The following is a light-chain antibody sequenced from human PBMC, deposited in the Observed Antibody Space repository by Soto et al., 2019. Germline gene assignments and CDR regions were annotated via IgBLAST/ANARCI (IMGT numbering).Light chain of an antibody. Sequence: DIQMTQSPSTLSASVGDRVTITCRASQSISTWLAWYQQKPGKAPKLLIYSASDLESGVPSRFSGSGFGTEFTLTITSLQPDDFATYYCQQYNSYSTFGPATFGQGTKVDIK. J-gene: IGKJ1*01. V-gene: IGKV1-5*03. CDR1: QSISTW. CDR3: QQYNSYSTFGPAT. CDR2: SAS.